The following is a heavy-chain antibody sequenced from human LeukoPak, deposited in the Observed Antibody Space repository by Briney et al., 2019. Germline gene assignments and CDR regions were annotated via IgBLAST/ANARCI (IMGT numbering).Heavy chain of an antibody. CDR3: ARRREHGSGSDWL. V-gene: IGHV3-7*01. D-gene: IGHD3-10*01. Sequence: PGGSLRLSCAASGFTFSNAWMNWVRQAPGKGLEWVASIKLDGSERYYVDSVEGRFTISRDNSKNSLYLQMNSLRAEDTAVYYCARRREHGSGSDWLWGQGTLVTVSS. CDR2: IKLDGSER. J-gene: IGHJ4*02. CDR1: GFTFSNAW.